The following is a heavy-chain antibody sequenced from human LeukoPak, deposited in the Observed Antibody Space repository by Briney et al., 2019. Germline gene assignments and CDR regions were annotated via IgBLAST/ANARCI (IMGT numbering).Heavy chain of an antibody. J-gene: IGHJ4*02. D-gene: IGHD3-10*01. Sequence: SETLSLTCTVSGGSISSYYWSWIRQPPGKGLEWIGYIYYSGSTNYNPSLKSRVTISVDTSKNQFSLKLSSVTAADTAVYYCASDYYGSGSYFGYWGQGTLVTVSS. V-gene: IGHV4-59*01. CDR3: ASDYYGSGSYFGY. CDR1: GGSISSYY. CDR2: IYYSGST.